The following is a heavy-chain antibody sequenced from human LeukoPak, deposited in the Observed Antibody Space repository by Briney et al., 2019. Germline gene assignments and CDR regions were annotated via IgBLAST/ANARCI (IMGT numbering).Heavy chain of an antibody. Sequence: SETPSLTGAVFGGALSGSYWSWIRQPPGKGLEWIGEINHSGSTNYNPSLKSRVTISLDTSKNQFSLKLSSVTAADTAVYYCARVPTTMVRGGRGGPIDYWGQGTLVTVSS. CDR1: GGALSGSY. CDR2: INHSGST. D-gene: IGHD3-10*01. J-gene: IGHJ4*02. V-gene: IGHV4-34*01. CDR3: ARVPTTMVRGGRGGPIDY.